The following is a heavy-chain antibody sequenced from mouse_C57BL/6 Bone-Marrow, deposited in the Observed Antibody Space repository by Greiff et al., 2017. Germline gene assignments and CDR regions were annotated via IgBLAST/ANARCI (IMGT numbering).Heavy chain of an antibody. J-gene: IGHJ2*01. CDR3: TSLYDGYPHYFDY. V-gene: IGHV6-3*01. Sequence: EVKVEESGGGLVQPGGSMKLSCVASGFTFSNYWMNWVRQSPEKGLEWVAQIRLKSDNYATHYAESVKGRFTISRDDSKSSVYLQMNNLRAEDTGIYYCTSLYDGYPHYFDYWGQGTTLTVSS. D-gene: IGHD2-3*01. CDR1: GFTFSNYW. CDR2: IRLKSDNYAT.